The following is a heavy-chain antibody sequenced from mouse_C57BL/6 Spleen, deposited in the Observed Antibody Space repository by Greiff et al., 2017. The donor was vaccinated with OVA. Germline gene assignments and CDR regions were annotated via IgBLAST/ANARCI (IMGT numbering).Heavy chain of an antibody. CDR1: GYTFTDYY. D-gene: IGHD5-1*01. CDR3: ARGGSTTGYFDV. J-gene: IGHJ1*03. V-gene: IGHV1-26*01. CDR2: INPNNGGT. Sequence: EVQLQQSGPELVKPGASVKISCKASGYTFTDYYMNWVKQSHGKSLEWIGDINPNNGGTSYNQKFKGKATLTVDKSSSTAYMELRSLTSEDSAVYYCARGGSTTGYFDVWGTGTTVTVSS.